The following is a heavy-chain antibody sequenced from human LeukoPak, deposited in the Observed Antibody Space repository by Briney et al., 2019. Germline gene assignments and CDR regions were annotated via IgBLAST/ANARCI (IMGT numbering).Heavy chain of an antibody. CDR1: GFTFTNFE. Sequence: GGSLRLSCAASGFTFTNFEMNWVRQAPGKGLEWVSSISSSSSYIYYADSVKGRFTISRDNAKNSLYLQMNTLRAEDTAMYYCARYYYDSSGYYYFFDYWGQGTLVTVSS. CDR3: ARYYYDSSGYYYFFDY. V-gene: IGHV3-21*01. CDR2: ISSSSSYI. J-gene: IGHJ4*02. D-gene: IGHD3-22*01.